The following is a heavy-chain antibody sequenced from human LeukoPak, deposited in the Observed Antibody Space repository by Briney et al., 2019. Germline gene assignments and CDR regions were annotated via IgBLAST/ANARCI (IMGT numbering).Heavy chain of an antibody. Sequence: GGSLRLSCAASGFTFSSYAMSWVRQAPGKGLEWVSAISGSGGSTYYADSVKGRFTISRDNSKNTLYLQMNSLRAEDTALYYCAKYLGTMIVVDSYFDHWGQGTLVTVSS. V-gene: IGHV3-23*01. CDR3: AKYLGTMIVVDSYFDH. J-gene: IGHJ4*02. CDR1: GFTFSSYA. D-gene: IGHD3-22*01. CDR2: ISGSGGST.